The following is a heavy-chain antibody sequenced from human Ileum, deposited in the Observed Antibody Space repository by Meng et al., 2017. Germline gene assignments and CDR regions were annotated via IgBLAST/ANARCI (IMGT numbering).Heavy chain of an antibody. CDR3: ARDVVPTVTYYYNWFDP. Sequence: GTGLVQPPESPSLTSTVFGGSISSYYGSWIRQPAGKGLEWIGRIYPSGSTNYNPSLKSRVTMSVDTSKNQFSLKLSSVTAADTAVYYCARDVVPTVTYYYNWFDPWGQGTLVTVSS. CDR1: GGSISSYY. V-gene: IGHV4-4*07. CDR2: IYPSGST. D-gene: IGHD4-17*01. J-gene: IGHJ5*02.